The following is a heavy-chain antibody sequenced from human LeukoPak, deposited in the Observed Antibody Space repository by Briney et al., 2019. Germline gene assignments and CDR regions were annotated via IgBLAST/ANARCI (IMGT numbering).Heavy chain of an antibody. Sequence: PSETLSLTCTVSGGSISSGGYYWGWIRQHPGKGLEWIGYIYYSGSTYYNPSLKSRFTISVDTSKNQFSLKLSSVTAADTAVYYCARVPHYYPGTLDYWGQGTLVTVSS. CDR3: ARVPHYYPGTLDY. CDR1: GGSISSGGYY. V-gene: IGHV4-31*03. D-gene: IGHD3-22*01. CDR2: IYYSGST. J-gene: IGHJ4*02.